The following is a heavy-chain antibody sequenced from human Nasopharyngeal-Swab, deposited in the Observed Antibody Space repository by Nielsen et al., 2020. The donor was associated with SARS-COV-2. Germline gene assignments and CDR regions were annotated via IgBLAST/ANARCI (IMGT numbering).Heavy chain of an antibody. V-gene: IGHV3-30*18. CDR2: ISCDGGDR. CDR3: ANSFGGGYLDD. Sequence: WIRQPPGKGLEWVAAISCDGGDRYYADFVKGRFTISRDNSKNTLYMQMSSLRPEDTAVYYCANSFGGGYLDDWGQGTLVTVSS. J-gene: IGHJ4*02. D-gene: IGHD3-10*01.